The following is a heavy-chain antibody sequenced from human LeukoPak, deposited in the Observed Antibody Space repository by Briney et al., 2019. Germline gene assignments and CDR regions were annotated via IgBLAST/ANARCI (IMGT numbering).Heavy chain of an antibody. CDR1: GFTFSSYW. D-gene: IGHD3-10*01. J-gene: IGHJ5*02. CDR3: ARDFGRYGSGNPNNWFDP. Sequence: PGGSLRLSCAASGFTFSSYWMHWVRQAPGKGLVWVSRINSDGSSTSYADSVKGRFTISRDNAKNTLYLQMNSLRAEDTAAYYCARDFGRYGSGNPNNWFDPWGQGTLVTVSS. CDR2: INSDGSST. V-gene: IGHV3-74*01.